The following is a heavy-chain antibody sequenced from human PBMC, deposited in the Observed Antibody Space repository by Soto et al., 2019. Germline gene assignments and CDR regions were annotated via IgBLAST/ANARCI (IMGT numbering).Heavy chain of an antibody. CDR3: ASARDCSSTSCYLGDAFDI. CDR1: GGSISSGGYY. CDR2: IYYSGST. J-gene: IGHJ3*02. Sequence: SETLSLTCTVSGGSISSGGYYWSWIRQHPGKGLEWIGYIYYSGSTYYNPSLKSRVTISVDTSKNQFSLKLSSVTAADTAVYYCASARDCSSTSCYLGDAFDIWGQGTMVTVSS. D-gene: IGHD2-2*01. V-gene: IGHV4-31*03.